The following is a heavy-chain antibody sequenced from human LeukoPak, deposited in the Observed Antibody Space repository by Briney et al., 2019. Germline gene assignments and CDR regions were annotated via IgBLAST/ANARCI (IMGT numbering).Heavy chain of an antibody. V-gene: IGHV3-23*01. CDR1: GFIFSTYA. CDR3: ARGAIPRD. Sequence: GGSLRLSCATSGFIFSTYALNWVRQAPGKGLEWASSISGSGGSTYHADSVKGRFTISRDSSKNTLYLQMNSLRAEDTAIYYCARGAIPRDWGQGTLVTVSS. J-gene: IGHJ4*02. D-gene: IGHD2-2*01. CDR2: ISGSGGST.